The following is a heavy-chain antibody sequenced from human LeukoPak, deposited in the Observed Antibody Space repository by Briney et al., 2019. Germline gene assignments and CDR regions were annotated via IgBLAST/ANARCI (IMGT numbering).Heavy chain of an antibody. D-gene: IGHD3-22*01. CDR1: GFTFNNYN. J-gene: IGHJ4*02. Sequence: GGSLRLSCAASGFTFNNYNMNWVRQAPGKGLEWVSSISSSSRYIYYADSVQGRFTISRDNAKNSLYLQMNSLRAEDTAVYYCARDSLYYSDGEFDYLGQGTLVTVSS. CDR3: ARDSLYYSDGEFDY. V-gene: IGHV3-21*01. CDR2: ISSSSRYI.